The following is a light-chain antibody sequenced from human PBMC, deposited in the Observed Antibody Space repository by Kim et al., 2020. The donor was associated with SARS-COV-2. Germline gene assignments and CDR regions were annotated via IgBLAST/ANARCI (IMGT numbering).Light chain of an antibody. Sequence: DIQMTQSPSTLSASVGDRVTITCRASQSISSWLAWYQQKPGKAPKLLIYKASSLESGVPSRFSGSGSGTEFTLTISSLQPDDFATYYCQQYNSYRMYTFGQGTNLEIK. CDR2: KAS. J-gene: IGKJ2*01. CDR3: QQYNSYRMYT. V-gene: IGKV1-5*03. CDR1: QSISSW.